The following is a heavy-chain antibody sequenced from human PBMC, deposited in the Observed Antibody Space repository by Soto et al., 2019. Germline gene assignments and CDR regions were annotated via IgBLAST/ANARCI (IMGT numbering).Heavy chain of an antibody. CDR3: ARGRDTPPLTKATWFDP. CDR1: GGSFTDYT. J-gene: IGHJ5*02. Sequence: QVQLQQWGAGLLKPSETLSLTCAVHGGSFTDYTWSWIRQPPGKGLEGIGEIDHTRAAFYSPSLVGRVTVSVDTSKNQFSLILSSVTAADTAMYFCARGRDTPPLTKATWFDPWGQGNRVIVSS. D-gene: IGHD5-18*01. V-gene: IGHV4-34*02. CDR2: IDHTRAA.